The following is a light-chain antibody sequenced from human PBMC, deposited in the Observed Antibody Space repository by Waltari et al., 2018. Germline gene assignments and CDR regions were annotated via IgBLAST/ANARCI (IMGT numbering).Light chain of an antibody. CDR1: SSNIGAGYD. CDR2: ANS. CDR3: QSYDGSLSGSRV. Sequence: QSVLTQPPSVSGAPGQRVTISCTGSSSNIGAGYDVHWYQQLPGTAPKLLIYANSNLPSGVPDRFSGSKSGTSASLAITGLQAEDEADYYCQSYDGSLSGSRVFGTGTEVTVL. J-gene: IGLJ1*01. V-gene: IGLV1-40*01.